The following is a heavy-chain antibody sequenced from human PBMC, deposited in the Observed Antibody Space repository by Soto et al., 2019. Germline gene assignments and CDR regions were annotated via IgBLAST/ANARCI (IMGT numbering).Heavy chain of an antibody. D-gene: IGHD2-8*01. CDR2: IILALGTP. CDR1: GDSCTNYA. V-gene: IGHV1-69*01. CDR3: GRYCTNTKCRGGYYLDL. J-gene: IGHJ5*02. Sequence: QVLLVQSGAEMKQPGSSVSVSCRASGDSCTNYAFTWVRQAPGQGPAWLGGIILALGTPHYSQRFQGRLTITADESSSTVYMELGSLRLDDTAVYYCGRYCTNTKCRGGYYLDLLGQETLLTVSS.